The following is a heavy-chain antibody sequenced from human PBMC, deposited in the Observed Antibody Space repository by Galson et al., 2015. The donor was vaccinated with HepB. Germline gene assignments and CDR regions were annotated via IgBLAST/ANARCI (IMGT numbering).Heavy chain of an antibody. Sequence: QSGAEVKKPGESLRISCKGSGYSFTSYWISWVRQMPGKGLEWMGRIDPSDSYTNYSPSFQGHVTISADKSISTAYLQWSSLKASDTAMYYCARTYYDYVWGSYRVHDAFDIWGQGTMVTVSS. CDR3: ARTYYDYVWGSYRVHDAFDI. J-gene: IGHJ3*02. D-gene: IGHD3-16*02. CDR1: GYSFTSYW. CDR2: IDPSDSYT. V-gene: IGHV5-10-1*01.